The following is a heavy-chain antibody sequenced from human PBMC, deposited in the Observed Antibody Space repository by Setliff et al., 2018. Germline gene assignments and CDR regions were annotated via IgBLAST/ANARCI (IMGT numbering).Heavy chain of an antibody. CDR1: GGSISSYY. CDR3: ARQDRFYDRSVFVEYFQH. Sequence: SETLSLTCTVSGGSISSYYWTWIRQSPGKGLEWIGNIYDSGSINYNPSLKSRVTTSVDTSKNQFSLKLSSVTAADTAVYYCARQDRFYDRSVFVEYFQHWGQGALVTVSS. CDR2: IYDSGSI. D-gene: IGHD3-22*01. V-gene: IGHV4-59*08. J-gene: IGHJ1*01.